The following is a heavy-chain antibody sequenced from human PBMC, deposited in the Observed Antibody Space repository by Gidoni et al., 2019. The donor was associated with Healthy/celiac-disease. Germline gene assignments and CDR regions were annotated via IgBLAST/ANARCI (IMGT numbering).Heavy chain of an antibody. D-gene: IGHD4-17*01. V-gene: IGHV4-59*01. Sequence: QVQLQESGPGLVKPSETLSLTCTVSGGSISSYYWSWIRQPPGKGLEWIWYIYYSGSTNYNPSLKSRVTISVDTSKNQFSLKLSSVTAADTAVYYCAREGYGDRYFDLWGRGTLVTVSS. J-gene: IGHJ2*01. CDR1: GGSISSYY. CDR2: IYYSGST. CDR3: AREGYGDRYFDL.